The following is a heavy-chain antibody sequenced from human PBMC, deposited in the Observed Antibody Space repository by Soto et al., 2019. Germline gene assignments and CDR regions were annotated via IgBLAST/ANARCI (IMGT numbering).Heavy chain of an antibody. V-gene: IGHV3-23*01. CDR3: ARDQAAGGTIARYFQD. J-gene: IGHJ1*01. CDR1: GFTFTTYA. CDR2: ISGSGSIT. D-gene: IGHD6-13*01. Sequence: GGSLRLSCAASGFTFTTYAMSWVRQAPGKGLEWVSDISGSGSITYYADSVKGRFTVSRDNSKNTLYLQVNSLRAEDTAVYYCARDQAAGGTIARYFQDWGQGTLVTVSS.